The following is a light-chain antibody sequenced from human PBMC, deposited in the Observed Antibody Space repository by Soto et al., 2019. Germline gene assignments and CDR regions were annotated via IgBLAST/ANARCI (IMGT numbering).Light chain of an antibody. J-gene: IGLJ2*01. V-gene: IGLV2-14*03. CDR3: SLYRGANKEV. Sequence: QSALTQPASVSGSPGQSITISCTKTNNDVGIYTYVSWYQHHPGKAPKLMIYDVSNRPSGVSDRFSGSKSGNTASLTISGLQTEDEADYYCSLYRGANKEVFGGGTQLTVL. CDR2: DVS. CDR1: NNDVGIYTY.